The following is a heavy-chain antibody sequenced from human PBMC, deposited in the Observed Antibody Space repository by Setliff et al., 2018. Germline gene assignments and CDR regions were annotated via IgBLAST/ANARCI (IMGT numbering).Heavy chain of an antibody. J-gene: IGHJ6*03. CDR3: ARGPTIFGAIYYMDV. CDR2: ISSSSSTI. V-gene: IGHV3-48*01. D-gene: IGHD3-3*01. CDR1: GFTFSSYS. Sequence: GGSLRLSCAASGFTFSSYSMNWVRQAPGKGLEWVSYISSSSSTIYYADSVKGRFTISRDNAKNSLYLQMNSLRAEDTAVYYCARGPTIFGAIYYMDVWGKGTMVTV.